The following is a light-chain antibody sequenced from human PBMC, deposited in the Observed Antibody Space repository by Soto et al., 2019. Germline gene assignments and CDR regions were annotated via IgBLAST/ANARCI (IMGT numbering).Light chain of an antibody. CDR3: QQYNNWPRT. J-gene: IGKJ1*01. CDR2: GAS. V-gene: IGKV3-15*01. CDR1: QSIRTN. Sequence: DIVMTPSPATLSVSPVERATLSCRASQSIRTNLAWYQHKPGQAPRLLIYGASTGVTGVPARFSGSGSGTEFTLTISSLQSEDFAVYYCQQYNNWPRTFGQGTKVDIK.